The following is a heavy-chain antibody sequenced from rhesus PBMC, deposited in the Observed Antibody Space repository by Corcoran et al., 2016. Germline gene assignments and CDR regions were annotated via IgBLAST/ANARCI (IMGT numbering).Heavy chain of an antibody. Sequence: QVQLQESGPGLVKPSEPLSLTCAVSGGSISGYYYWSWIRQPPGKGLEWIGYIYGIGGGTNYNPSLKNRVAISYDTFKNQFSLKLSSVTAADTAVYYWARERGGDITIFGLASWGQGVLVTVSS. CDR2: IYGIGGGT. CDR3: ARERGGDITIFGLAS. V-gene: IGHV4-106*01. J-gene: IGHJ4*01. CDR1: GGSISGYYY. D-gene: IGHD3-3*01.